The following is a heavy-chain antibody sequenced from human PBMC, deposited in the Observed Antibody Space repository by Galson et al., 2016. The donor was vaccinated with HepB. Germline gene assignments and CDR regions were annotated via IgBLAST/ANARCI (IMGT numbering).Heavy chain of an antibody. CDR2: IYRGGRT. CDR1: GFTVSKNH. Sequence: SLRLSCAASGFTVSKNHMTWVRQAPRKGLEWVSIIYRGGRTYYADSVKGRFSISRDNSQNILYLQVNSLRAEDSAVYYCARAGSGTYFDYYYGMDVWGQGTTVTVSS. CDR3: ARAGSGTYFDYYYGMDV. J-gene: IGHJ6*02. V-gene: IGHV3-53*01. D-gene: IGHD1-26*01.